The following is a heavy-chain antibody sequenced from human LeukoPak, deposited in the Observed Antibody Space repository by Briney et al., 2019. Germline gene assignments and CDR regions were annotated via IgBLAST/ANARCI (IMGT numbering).Heavy chain of an antibody. Sequence: SETLSLTCTVSGGSISSYYWSWIRQPPGKGLEWIGYIYYSGSTNYNPSLKSRVTISVDTSKNQFSLKLSSVTAADTAVYYCASIYYYDSAPIDPWGQGTLVTVSS. D-gene: IGHD3-22*01. J-gene: IGHJ5*02. V-gene: IGHV4-59*08. CDR2: IYYSGST. CDR1: GGSISSYY. CDR3: ASIYYYDSAPIDP.